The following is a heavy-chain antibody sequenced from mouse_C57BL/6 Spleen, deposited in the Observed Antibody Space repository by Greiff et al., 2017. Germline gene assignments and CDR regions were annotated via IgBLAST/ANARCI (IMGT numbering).Heavy chain of an antibody. Sequence: VKLLESGAELARPGASVKLSCKASGYTFTSYGISWVKQRTGQGLEWIGEIYPRSGNTYYNEKFKGKATLTADKSSSTAYMELRSLTSEDSAVYFCSSGLPFDYWGQGTTLTVSS. V-gene: IGHV1-81*01. CDR3: SSGLPFDY. J-gene: IGHJ2*01. D-gene: IGHD3-1*01. CDR1: GYTFTSYG. CDR2: IYPRSGNT.